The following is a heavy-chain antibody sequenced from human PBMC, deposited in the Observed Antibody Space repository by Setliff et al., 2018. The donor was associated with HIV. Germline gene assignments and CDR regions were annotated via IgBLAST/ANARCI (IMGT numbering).Heavy chain of an antibody. CDR3: AREDYYYYGMDV. CDR1: GGSISSGSYY. J-gene: IGHJ6*02. V-gene: IGHV4-61*02. CDR2: IHTSGST. Sequence: SETLSLTCTVSGGSISSGSYYWSWIRQPAGKGLEWIGRIHTSGSTNYNPSLNSRVTISLDTSKNQFSLKLSSVTAADTAVYYCAREDYYYYGMDVWGQGTTVTVSS.